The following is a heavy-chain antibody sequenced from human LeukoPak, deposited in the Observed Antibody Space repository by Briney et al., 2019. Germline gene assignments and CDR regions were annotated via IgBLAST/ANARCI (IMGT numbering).Heavy chain of an antibody. Sequence: SGTLSLTCTVSGGSISSYFWSWIRQPPGKKLEWIGYIYYSGSTNYNPSLKSRVTISVDTSKNQFSLRLSSVTAADTAVYYCASSTTVVTHVDYWGQGTLVTVSS. CDR2: IYYSGST. D-gene: IGHD4-23*01. V-gene: IGHV4-59*01. CDR1: GGSISSYF. CDR3: ASSTTVVTHVDY. J-gene: IGHJ4*02.